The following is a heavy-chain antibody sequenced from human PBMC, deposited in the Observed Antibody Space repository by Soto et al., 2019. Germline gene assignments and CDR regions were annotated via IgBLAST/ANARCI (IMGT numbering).Heavy chain of an antibody. CDR1: GFTFSSYA. CDR3: ASSREGIAADHNYYMDV. CDR2: ISSNGGST. V-gene: IGHV3-64*01. J-gene: IGHJ6*03. D-gene: IGHD6-13*01. Sequence: GGSLRLSCAASGFTFSSYAMHWVRQAPGKGLEYVSAISSNGGSTYYANSVKGRFTISRDNSKNTLYLQMGSLRAEDMAVYYCASSREGIAADHNYYMDVWGKGTTVTVSS.